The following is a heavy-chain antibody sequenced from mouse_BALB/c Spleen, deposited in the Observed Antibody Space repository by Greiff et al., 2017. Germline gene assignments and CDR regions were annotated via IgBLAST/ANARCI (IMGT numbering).Heavy chain of an antibody. CDR2: ISYDGSN. CDR1: GYSITSGYY. J-gene: IGHJ4*01. CDR3: ARDGGNYVDYYAMDY. V-gene: IGHV3-6*02. D-gene: IGHD2-1*01. Sequence: EVQLQESGPGLVKPSQSLSLTCSVTGYSITSGYYWNWIRQFPGNKLEWMGYISYDGSNNYNPSLKNRISITRDTSKNQFFLKLNSVTTEDTATYYCARDGGNYVDYYAMDYWGQGTSVTVSS.